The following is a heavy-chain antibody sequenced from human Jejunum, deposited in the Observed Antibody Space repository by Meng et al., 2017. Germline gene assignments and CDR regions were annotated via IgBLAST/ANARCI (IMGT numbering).Heavy chain of an antibody. V-gene: IGHV1-69*01. D-gene: IGHD1-1*01. CDR3: ARGGVSYQLETRLAY. CDR2: IIPYIGRA. J-gene: IGHJ4*02. Sequence: LVQAVGDVNKRGSSVKDAGRASGGTCRHFVIRWVRQAPGTGLEWMGGIIPYIGRANYAQNFRGRLTSTADESTSTAYLEVSSLRSEDPAVYFCARGGVSYQLETRLAYWGQGTLVTVSS. CDR1: GGTCRHFV.